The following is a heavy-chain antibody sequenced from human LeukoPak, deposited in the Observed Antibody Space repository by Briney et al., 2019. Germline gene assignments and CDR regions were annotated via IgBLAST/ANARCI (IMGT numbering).Heavy chain of an antibody. J-gene: IGHJ6*02. CDR1: GFTFSSYD. V-gene: IGHV3-13*01. Sequence: GGSLRLSCAASGFTFSSYDMHWVRQATGKGLEWVSAIGTAGDTYYPGSVKGRFTISRENAKNSLYLQMNSLRAGDTAVYYCARVSSVTYGMDVWGQGTTVTVSS. CDR2: IGTAGDT. CDR3: ARVSSVTYGMDV.